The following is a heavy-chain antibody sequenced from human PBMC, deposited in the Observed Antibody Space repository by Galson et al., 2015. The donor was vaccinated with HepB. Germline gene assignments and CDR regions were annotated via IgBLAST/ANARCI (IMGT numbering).Heavy chain of an antibody. D-gene: IGHD2-21*01. V-gene: IGHV3-7*03. CDR1: GFTFKNYW. J-gene: IGHJ4*02. CDR3: ATLWTFDY. CDR2: INQDGSEK. Sequence: SLRLSCAASGFTFKNYWMTWVRQAPGKGLEWVANINQDGSEKYYVDSVKGRFTISRDNAKNSLYLQMNSLRAEDTAVYYCATLWTFDYWGQGTLVTVSS.